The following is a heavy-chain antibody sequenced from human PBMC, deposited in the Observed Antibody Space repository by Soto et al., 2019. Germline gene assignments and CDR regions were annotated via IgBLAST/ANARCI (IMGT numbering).Heavy chain of an antibody. CDR3: ATEYSSSSGPYYYYYGRDV. V-gene: IGHV1-69*12. CDR1: GGTFSSYA. Sequence: QVQLVQSGAEVKKPGSSVKVSCKASGGTFSSYAISWVRQAPGQGLEWMGGIIPIFGTANYAQKFQGRVTITADESTITAYMELSSLRSEDTAVYYCATEYSSSSGPYYYYYGRDVWGQGTKVTVSS. D-gene: IGHD6-6*01. J-gene: IGHJ6*02. CDR2: IIPIFGTA.